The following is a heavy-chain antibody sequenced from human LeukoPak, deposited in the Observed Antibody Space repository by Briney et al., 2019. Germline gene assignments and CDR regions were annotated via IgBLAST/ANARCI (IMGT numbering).Heavy chain of an antibody. Sequence: QPGGSLRLSCAASGFTFSSYWMHWVRQAPGKGLVWVSRINSDGSSTSYADSVKGRFTISRDNAKNTLYLQMNSLRAEDTAVYYCAREVFVHYYDSSGYYAVTWFDPWGQGTLVTVSS. CDR2: INSDGSST. J-gene: IGHJ5*02. CDR3: AREVFVHYYDSSGYYAVTWFDP. V-gene: IGHV3-74*01. D-gene: IGHD3-22*01. CDR1: GFTFSSYW.